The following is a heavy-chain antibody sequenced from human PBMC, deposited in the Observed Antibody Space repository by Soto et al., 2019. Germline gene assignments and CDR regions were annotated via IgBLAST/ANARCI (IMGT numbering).Heavy chain of an antibody. CDR2: IIPIFGTA. CDR3: ARGRDESDYCSGGSCYSGYNGFDP. V-gene: IGHV1-69*06. Sequence: QVQLVQSGAEVKKPGSSVKVSCKASGGTFSSYAISWVRQAPGQGLEWMGGIIPIFGTANYAQKFQGRVTITADKSTSTAYMELSSLRSEDTAVYYCARGRDESDYCSGGSCYSGYNGFDPWGQGTLVTVSP. J-gene: IGHJ5*02. D-gene: IGHD2-15*01. CDR1: GGTFSSYA.